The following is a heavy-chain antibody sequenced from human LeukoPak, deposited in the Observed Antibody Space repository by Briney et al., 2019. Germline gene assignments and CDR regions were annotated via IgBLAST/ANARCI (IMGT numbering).Heavy chain of an antibody. J-gene: IGHJ4*02. CDR2: IYPADSDT. Sequence: GESLKISCQVSGYIFTHYWIGWVQQMPGKGLESMGIIYPADSDTTYSPSFQGQVTISADKSISTVYLQWSSLKASDTAMYYCARQSRDGSKTRGYYFDYWSQGTLVTVSS. V-gene: IGHV5-51*07. CDR3: ARQSRDGSKTRGYYFDY. D-gene: IGHD3-10*01. CDR1: GYIFTHYW.